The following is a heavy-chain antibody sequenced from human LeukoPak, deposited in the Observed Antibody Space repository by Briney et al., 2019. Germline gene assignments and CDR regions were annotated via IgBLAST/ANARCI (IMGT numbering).Heavy chain of an antibody. Sequence: SGGSLRLSCAASGFTFSGYAMHWVRQAPGKGLEWVTFISYDGSTKYYADSVKGRFTISRDNSKNTLSLEMNSLRADDTAVYYYARERTGYYAEYWGQGTLVTVSS. D-gene: IGHD3/OR15-3a*01. V-gene: IGHV3-30*04. J-gene: IGHJ4*02. CDR3: ARERTGYYAEY. CDR1: GFTFSGYA. CDR2: ISYDGSTK.